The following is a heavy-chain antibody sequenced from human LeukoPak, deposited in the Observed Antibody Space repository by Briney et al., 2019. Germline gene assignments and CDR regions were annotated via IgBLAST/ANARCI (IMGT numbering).Heavy chain of an antibody. CDR2: INPNNGGT. Sequence: ASVKVSCKASGYTFTGYYMHWVRQAPGQGLEWMGWINPNNGGTNFAQKFQGRVTMTRDTSTSTVYMELSSLRSEDTAVYYCAREGPYSDSSRSRFDYWGQGTLVTVSS. D-gene: IGHD6-6*01. V-gene: IGHV1-2*02. J-gene: IGHJ4*02. CDR1: GYTFTGYY. CDR3: AREGPYSDSSRSRFDY.